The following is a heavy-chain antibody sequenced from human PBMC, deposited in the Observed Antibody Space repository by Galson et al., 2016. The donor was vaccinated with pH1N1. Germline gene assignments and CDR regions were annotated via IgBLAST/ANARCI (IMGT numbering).Heavy chain of an antibody. V-gene: IGHV1-69*13. Sequence: SVKVSCKASGGPFNPYAINWVRQAPGQGLEWMGGITAVFRTTNYAQQFQGRVTLTADESVTTAYMALTSLRSADAAVYCCARGETYNHASGFGHWGQGTLVTVSS. D-gene: IGHD1-14*01. CDR2: ITAVFRTT. J-gene: IGHJ4*02. CDR3: ARGETYNHASGFGH. CDR1: GGPFNPYA.